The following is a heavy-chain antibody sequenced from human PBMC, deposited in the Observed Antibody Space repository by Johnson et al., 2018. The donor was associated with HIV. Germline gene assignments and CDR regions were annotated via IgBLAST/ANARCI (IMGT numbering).Heavy chain of an antibody. D-gene: IGHD3-16*01. CDR2: ISYDGSNN. Sequence: QVQLVESGGGVVQPGRSLRLSCAASGFTFSSYGMHWVRQAPGKGLEGVAVISYDGSNNYYADSVKGRFTISRDNSKNTLYLQMNSLRAEATAVYYCAREGPVPGGDAFDIWGQGTMVTVSS. CDR1: GFTFSSYG. V-gene: IGHV3-30*03. CDR3: AREGPVPGGDAFDI. J-gene: IGHJ3*02.